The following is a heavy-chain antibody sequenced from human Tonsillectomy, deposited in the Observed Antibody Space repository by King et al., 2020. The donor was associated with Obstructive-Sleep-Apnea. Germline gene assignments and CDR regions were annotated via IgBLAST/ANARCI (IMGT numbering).Heavy chain of an antibody. D-gene: IGHD3-10*01. CDR1: GGSISSYY. J-gene: IGHJ4*02. CDR3: ARRESYGSGSYYIY. CDR2: IYYSGST. Sequence: QLQESGPGLVKPSETLSLTCTVSGGSISSYYWSWIRQPPGKGLEWIGYIYYSGSTNYNPSLKSRVTISVDTSKNPFSLKLSPVTAADTAVYYCARRESYGSGSYYIYWGQGTLVTVSS. V-gene: IGHV4-59*08.